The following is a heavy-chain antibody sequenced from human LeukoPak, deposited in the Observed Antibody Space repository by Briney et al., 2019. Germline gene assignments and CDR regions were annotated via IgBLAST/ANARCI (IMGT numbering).Heavy chain of an antibody. CDR1: GFTFSSYG. V-gene: IGHV3-30*03. J-gene: IGHJ6*03. CDR2: ISYDGSNK. Sequence: GGSLRLSCAASGFTFSSYGMHWVRQAPGKGLEWVAVISYDGSNKYYADSVKGRFTISRDNSKNTLYLQMNSLRAEDTAVYYCARAARHNYYYYYMDVWGKGTTVTVSS. D-gene: IGHD6-6*01. CDR3: ARAARHNYYYYYMDV.